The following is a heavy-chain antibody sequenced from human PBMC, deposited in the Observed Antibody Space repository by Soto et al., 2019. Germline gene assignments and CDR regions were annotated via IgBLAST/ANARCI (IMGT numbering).Heavy chain of an antibody. CDR2: IKQDGSEI. CDR1: GLTCSRYW. CDR3: ARDPVCSGGSCYDY. D-gene: IGHD2-15*01. J-gene: IGHJ4*02. V-gene: IGHV3-7*01. Sequence: PGGSLRLPCAASGLTCSRYWMTWGRQAPGKGLEWVANIKQDGSEIYYVDSVKGRFTISRDNAENSLYLQMNSLRAEDTAVYYCARDPVCSGGSCYDYWRQGTLVTVAS.